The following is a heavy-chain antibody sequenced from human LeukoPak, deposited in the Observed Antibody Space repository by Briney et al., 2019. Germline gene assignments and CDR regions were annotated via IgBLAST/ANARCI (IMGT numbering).Heavy chain of an antibody. CDR1: GGSISSSSYY. D-gene: IGHD2-2*01. Sequence: PSETLSLTCTVSGGSISSSSYYWGWIRQPPGKGLEWIGGIYYSGSTYYNPSLKSRVTISVDTSKNQFSLKLSSVTAADTAVYYCARQQGLPAVTLGYYYYGMDVWGQGTTVTVSS. J-gene: IGHJ6*02. CDR2: IYYSGST. V-gene: IGHV4-39*01. CDR3: ARQQGLPAVTLGYYYYGMDV.